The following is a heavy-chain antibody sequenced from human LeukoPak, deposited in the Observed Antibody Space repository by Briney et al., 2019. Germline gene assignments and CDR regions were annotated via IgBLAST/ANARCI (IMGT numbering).Heavy chain of an antibody. CDR2: IIPILGIA. CDR3: ASTFGYCSSTSCSAFDY. V-gene: IGHV1-69*02. CDR1: GGTFSSYT. J-gene: IGHJ4*02. Sequence: SVKVSCKASGGTFSSYTISWVRQAPGQGLEWMGRIIPILGIANYAQKFQGRVTITANKSTSTAYMELSSLRSEDTAVYYCASTFGYCSSTSCSAFDYWGQGTLVTVSS. D-gene: IGHD2-2*01.